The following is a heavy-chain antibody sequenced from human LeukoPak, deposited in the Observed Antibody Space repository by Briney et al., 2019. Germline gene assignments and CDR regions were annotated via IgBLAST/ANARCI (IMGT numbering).Heavy chain of an antibody. CDR2: IYYSGST. CDR3: ARYQRSAMVSFDY. Sequence: SQTLSLTCTVSGGSISSGDYYWSWIRQPPGKGLEWIGYIYYSGSTYYNPSLKSRVTISVDTSKNQFSLKLSSVTAADTAVYYCARYQRSAMVSFDYWGQGTLVTVSS. V-gene: IGHV4-30-4*08. D-gene: IGHD5-18*01. CDR1: GGSISSGDYY. J-gene: IGHJ4*02.